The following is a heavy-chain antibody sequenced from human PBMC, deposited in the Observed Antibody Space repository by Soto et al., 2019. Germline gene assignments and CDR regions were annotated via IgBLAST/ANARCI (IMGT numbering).Heavy chain of an antibody. Sequence: PXETLSLTCIVSGVSVRSYTWSWVRQPANKGLEWIGRVFSSVSATYNPSLKSRVSISMDTPENRISLKLDSVTAADAGVYFCARDGMTTGDNWGPGTLVTVSS. V-gene: IGHV4-4*07. CDR2: VFSSVSA. CDR3: ARDGMTTGDN. D-gene: IGHD3-9*01. CDR1: GVSVRSYT. J-gene: IGHJ4*02.